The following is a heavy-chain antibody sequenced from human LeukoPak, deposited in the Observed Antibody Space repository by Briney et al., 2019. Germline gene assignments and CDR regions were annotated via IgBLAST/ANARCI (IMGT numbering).Heavy chain of an antibody. CDR1: GFTFSSYN. J-gene: IGHJ4*02. CDR2: ISSSSSYI. D-gene: IGHD6-13*01. Sequence: GGSLRLSCVASGFTFSSYNMNWVRQAPGKGLEWVSSISSSSSYIYYADSVKGRFTISRGNAKNSLYLLMNSLRAEDTAVYYCAREGSSSWYDYWGQGTLVTVSS. CDR3: AREGSSSWYDY. V-gene: IGHV3-21*01.